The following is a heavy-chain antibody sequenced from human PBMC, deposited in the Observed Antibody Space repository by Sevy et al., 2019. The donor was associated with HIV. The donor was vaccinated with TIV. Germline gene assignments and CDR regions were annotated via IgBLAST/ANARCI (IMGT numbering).Heavy chain of an antibody. V-gene: IGHV4-31*11. D-gene: IGHD2-8*01. CDR1: GGSVSSDNYY. J-gene: IGHJ5*02. Sequence: SETLSLTCAASGGSVSSDNYYWTWIRQHPGKGLEWIGYIYHLGSTSSNPSLKSRVTISVDTSKNQFSLKLRSVTAADTAVYFCAREAGYCSNGVCYTGWFDPWGQGTLVTVSS. CDR2: IYHLGST. CDR3: AREAGYCSNGVCYTGWFDP.